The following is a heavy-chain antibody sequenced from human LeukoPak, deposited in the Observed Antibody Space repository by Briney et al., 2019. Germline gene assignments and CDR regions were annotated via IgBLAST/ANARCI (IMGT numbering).Heavy chain of an antibody. Sequence: GGSLRLSCAASGFTFSSYAMHWVRQAPGKGLEWVAVISYDGSNKYYADSVKGRFTISRDNAKNSLYLQMNSLRAEDTAGYYCARGKLGKGYYYMDVWGKGTTVTVSS. CDR3: ARGKLGKGYYYMDV. D-gene: IGHD3-16*01. J-gene: IGHJ6*03. CDR1: GFTFSSYA. V-gene: IGHV3-30-3*01. CDR2: ISYDGSNK.